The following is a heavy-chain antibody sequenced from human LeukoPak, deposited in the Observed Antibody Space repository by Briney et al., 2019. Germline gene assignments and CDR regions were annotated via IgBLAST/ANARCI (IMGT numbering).Heavy chain of an antibody. V-gene: IGHV3-33*01. CDR2: IWYDGSNK. J-gene: IGHJ4*02. Sequence: QAGGSLRLSCAASGFTFSSYGMHWVRQAPGKGLEWVAVIWYDGSNKYYADSVKGRFTISRDNSKNTLYLQMNSLRAEDTAVYYCARSLYYYDSRDFDYWGQGTLVTVSS. CDR1: GFTFSSYG. CDR3: ARSLYYYDSRDFDY. D-gene: IGHD3-22*01.